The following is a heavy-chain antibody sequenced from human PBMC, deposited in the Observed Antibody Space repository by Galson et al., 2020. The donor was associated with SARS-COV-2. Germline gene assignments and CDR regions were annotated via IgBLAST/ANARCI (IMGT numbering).Heavy chain of an antibody. Sequence: HGESLKISCKGSGYSFTSYWISWVRQMPGKGLEWMGRIDPSDSYTNYSPSFQGHVTISADKSISTAYLQWSSLKASDTAMYYCARRKVPTYSSSFVSNAFDIWGQGTMVTVSS. CDR2: IDPSDSYT. CDR3: ARRKVPTYSSSFVSNAFDI. D-gene: IGHD6-6*01. J-gene: IGHJ3*02. CDR1: GYSFTSYW. V-gene: IGHV5-10-1*01.